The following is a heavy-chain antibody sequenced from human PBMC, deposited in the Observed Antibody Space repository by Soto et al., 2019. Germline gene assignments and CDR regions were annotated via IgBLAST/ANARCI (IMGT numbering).Heavy chain of an antibody. CDR1: GGSISSSNW. V-gene: IGHV4-4*02. Sequence: SETLSLTCAVSGGSISSSNWWSWVRQPPGKGLEWIGEIYQSGSTNYSPSLKSRVTMSVDKSKNQFSLKLSSVTAADTAVYYCASTSERWLQLGDAFDIWGQGTMVTVSS. CDR2: IYQSGST. D-gene: IGHD5-12*01. J-gene: IGHJ3*02. CDR3: ASTSERWLQLGDAFDI.